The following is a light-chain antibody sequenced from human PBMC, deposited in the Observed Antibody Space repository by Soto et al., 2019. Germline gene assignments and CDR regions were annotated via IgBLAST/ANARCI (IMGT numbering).Light chain of an antibody. Sequence: DIVMTQSPLSLPVTPGEPASISCRSSQSLLHSNGYNYLDWYLQKPGQSPQLLIYLGSNRASGVPDRFSGSGSGTDFTLQISRVEAEDVGVYYCMQALQTPLTCGGWTKVEIK. CDR1: QSLLHSNGYNY. CDR3: MQALQTPLT. J-gene: IGKJ4*01. V-gene: IGKV2-28*01. CDR2: LGS.